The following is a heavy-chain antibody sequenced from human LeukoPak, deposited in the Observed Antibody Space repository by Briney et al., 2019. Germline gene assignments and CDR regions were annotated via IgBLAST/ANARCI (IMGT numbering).Heavy chain of an antibody. J-gene: IGHJ6*03. Sequence: GASVKVSCKASGYSLISYYMHWVRQAPGQGLEWMGLINPSGGATSYAQKFQGRVTMTTDMSTSTVYMELSSLRFEDTAVYYCAREPPLDYCMDVWGEGTTVTVSS. V-gene: IGHV1-46*01. CDR1: GYSLISYY. CDR3: AREPPLDYCMDV. CDR2: INPSGGAT.